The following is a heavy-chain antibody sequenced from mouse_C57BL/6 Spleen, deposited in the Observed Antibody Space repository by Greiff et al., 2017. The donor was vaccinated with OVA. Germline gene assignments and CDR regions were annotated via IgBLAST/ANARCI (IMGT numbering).Heavy chain of an antibody. D-gene: IGHD1-2*01. CDR3: AREGDGPYYYAMDY. CDR1: GYSITSGYY. Sequence: VQLQQSGPGLVKPSQSLSLTCSVTGYSITSGYYWNWIRQFPGNKLEWMGYISYDGSNNYNPSLKNRISITRDTSKNQFFLKLNSVTTEDTATYYCAREGDGPYYYAMDYWGQGTSVTVSS. CDR2: ISYDGSN. V-gene: IGHV3-6*01. J-gene: IGHJ4*01.